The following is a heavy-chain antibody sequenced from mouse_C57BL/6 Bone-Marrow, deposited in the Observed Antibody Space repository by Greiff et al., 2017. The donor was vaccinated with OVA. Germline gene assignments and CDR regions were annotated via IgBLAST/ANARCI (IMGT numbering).Heavy chain of an antibody. D-gene: IGHD2-4*01. CDR3: AREYDYDAWFAY. V-gene: IGHV1-81*01. J-gene: IGHJ3*01. Sequence: QVQLQQSGAELARPGASVKLSCKASGYTFTSYGISWVKQRTGQGLEWIGEIYPRSGNTYYNEKFKGKATLTADKSSSTAYMELRSLTSKDSAVYFCAREYDYDAWFAYWGQGTLVTVSA. CDR1: GYTFTSYG. CDR2: IYPRSGNT.